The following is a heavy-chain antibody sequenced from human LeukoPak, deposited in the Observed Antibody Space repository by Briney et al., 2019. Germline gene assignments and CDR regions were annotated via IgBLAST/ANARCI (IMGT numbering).Heavy chain of an antibody. CDR2: ISSSSSYI. J-gene: IGHJ6*02. CDR1: GFTFSSYS. Sequence: GGSLRLSCAASGFTFSSYSMNWVRQAPGKGLEWVSSISSSSSYIYYADSVKGRFTISRDNAKNSLYLQMNSLRAEDTAVYYCARPLPYCSSTSCYYYYGMDVWVQGTTVTVSS. CDR3: ARPLPYCSSTSCYYYYGMDV. V-gene: IGHV3-21*01. D-gene: IGHD2-2*01.